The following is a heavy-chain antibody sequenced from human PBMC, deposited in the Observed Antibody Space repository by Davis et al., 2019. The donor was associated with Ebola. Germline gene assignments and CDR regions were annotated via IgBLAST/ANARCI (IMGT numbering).Heavy chain of an antibody. D-gene: IGHD3/OR15-3a*01. J-gene: IGHJ5*02. CDR1: GGSINSDY. CDR2: GYYSGYT. V-gene: IGHV4-59*01. CDR3: ARLLDPTVVDYFDP. Sequence: PSETLSLTCTVSGGSINSDYWTWVRQSPGRGLEWVAYGYYSGYTAYNPSLKSRVTMSMETSKNLLSLRLRSVTATDTAVYFCARLLDPTVVDYFDPWGPGTLVTVSS.